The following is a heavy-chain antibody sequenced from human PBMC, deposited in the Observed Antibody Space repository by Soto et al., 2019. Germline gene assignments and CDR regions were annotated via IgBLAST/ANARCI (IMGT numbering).Heavy chain of an antibody. CDR3: ARDGDGYNFPFDY. Sequence: GSLRLSCAASGFTFITYWMSWLRQAPGKGLEWVAHIKGDGSEKYYVDSVKGRFTISRDNAKNSLSLQMNSLRAEDTAVYYCARDGDGYNFPFDYWGQGALVTVSS. J-gene: IGHJ4*02. V-gene: IGHV3-7*05. D-gene: IGHD5-12*01. CDR2: IKGDGSEK. CDR1: GFTFITYW.